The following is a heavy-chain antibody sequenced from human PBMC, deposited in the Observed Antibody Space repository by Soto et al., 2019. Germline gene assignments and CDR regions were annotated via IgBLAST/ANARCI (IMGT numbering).Heavy chain of an antibody. Sequence: GGSLRLSCAASGFTVISHKMTWVRQAPGKGLEWVSFIYSGGSTYYGDSVKGRFTISRDNSKNTVYLEMNGLRAEDTAVYYCARGGQVRGGLDVWGQGTTVTVSS. D-gene: IGHD2-15*01. J-gene: IGHJ6*02. CDR2: IYSGGST. V-gene: IGHV3-53*01. CDR1: GFTVISHK. CDR3: ARGGQVRGGLDV.